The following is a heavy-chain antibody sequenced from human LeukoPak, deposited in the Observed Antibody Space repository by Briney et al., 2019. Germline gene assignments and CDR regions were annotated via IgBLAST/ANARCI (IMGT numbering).Heavy chain of an antibody. CDR1: GFTFSSYD. CDR2: IGTAGDT. V-gene: IGHV3-13*01. D-gene: IGHD4-23*01. Sequence: GGSLRLSCAASGFTFSSYDMHWVRQATGKGLEWVSAIGTAGDTYYPGSVKGRFTISRDNSKNTLYLQMNSLRAEDTAVYYCAKDNSGYPLDYWGQGTLVTVSS. J-gene: IGHJ4*02. CDR3: AKDNSGYPLDY.